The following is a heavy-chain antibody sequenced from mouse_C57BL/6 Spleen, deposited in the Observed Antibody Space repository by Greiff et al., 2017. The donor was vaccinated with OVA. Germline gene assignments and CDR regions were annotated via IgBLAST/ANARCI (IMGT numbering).Heavy chain of an antibody. CDR3: ARPQLGYGAMDY. D-gene: IGHD4-1*02. V-gene: IGHV1-52*01. CDR1: GYTFTSYW. Sequence: QVHVKQPGAELVRPGSSVKLSCKASGYTFTSYWMHWVKQRPIQGLEWIGNIDPSDSETHYNQKFKDKATLTVDKSSSTAYMQLSSLTSEDSAVYYCARPQLGYGAMDYWGQGTSVTVSS. CDR2: IDPSDSET. J-gene: IGHJ4*01.